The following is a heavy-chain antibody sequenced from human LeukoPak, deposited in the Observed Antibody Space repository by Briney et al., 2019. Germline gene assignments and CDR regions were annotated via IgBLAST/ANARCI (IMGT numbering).Heavy chain of an antibody. CDR3: ARVLADGYSDY. CDR1: GGSISYYY. J-gene: IGHJ4*02. D-gene: IGHD5-24*01. Sequence: SETLSLTCTVSGGSISYYYWSWIRQPPGKGLEWIGYIYYSGSTKYNPSRKSRVTISVDTSKNHFSLNLSSVTAADTAVYYCARVLADGYSDYWGQGTLVTVSS. V-gene: IGHV4-59*08. CDR2: IYYSGST.